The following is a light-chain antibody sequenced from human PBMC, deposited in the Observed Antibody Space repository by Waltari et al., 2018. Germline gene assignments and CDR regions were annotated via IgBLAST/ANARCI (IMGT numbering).Light chain of an antibody. CDR2: RNN. V-gene: IGLV10-54*01. Sequence: QAGLTQPPSVSKGLRQTATLTCTGNNNNVGYQGAAWLQQNQGRPPKLLSYRNNNRPSGISDRISASRSGNTASPTITGLQAEDEADYYCSAWDSSLSGWVFGGGTRLTVL. J-gene: IGLJ3*02. CDR3: SAWDSSLSGWV. CDR1: NNNVGYQG.